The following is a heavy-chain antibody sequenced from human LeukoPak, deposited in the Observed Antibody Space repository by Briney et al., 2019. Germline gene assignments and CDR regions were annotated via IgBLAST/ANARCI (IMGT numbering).Heavy chain of an antibody. CDR2: IYYSGST. V-gene: IGHV4-59*01. Sequence: SETLSLTCTVSGGSISSYYWSWIRQPPGKGLEWIGYIYYSGSTNYNPSLKSRVTISVDTSKNQFSLKLSSVTAADTAVYYCARYGQKGSSSLFDYWGQGTLLTVSS. J-gene: IGHJ4*02. D-gene: IGHD6-6*01. CDR3: ARYGQKGSSSLFDY. CDR1: GGSISSYY.